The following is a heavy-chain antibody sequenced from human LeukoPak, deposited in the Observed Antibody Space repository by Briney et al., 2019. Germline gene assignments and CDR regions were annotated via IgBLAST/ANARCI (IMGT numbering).Heavy chain of an antibody. CDR3: ARDKTRWYFDL. V-gene: IGHV4-61*02. CDR2: IDTSGGT. J-gene: IGHJ2*01. CDR1: GGSISSGSCC. Sequence: SETLSLTCTVSGGSISSGSCCWSWIRQAAGKGLEWIGRIDTSGGTNYNPSLKSRVTISIDTSKNQVSLKVSSVTAADPAVYYCARDKTRWYFDLWGRGTLVTVSS.